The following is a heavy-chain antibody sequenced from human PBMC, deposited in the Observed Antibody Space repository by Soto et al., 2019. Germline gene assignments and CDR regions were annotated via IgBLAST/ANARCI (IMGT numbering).Heavy chain of an antibody. D-gene: IGHD3-22*01. V-gene: IGHV4-39*01. CDR1: GGSISSSYYY. CDR2: IYYNGST. CDR3: ARHVDYYDSSGYYKGRSAFDY. Sequence: SETLSLNCSVSGGSISSSYYYWGWIRQPPEKGLEWIGSIYYNGSTYYNPSLKNRVTISVDTSKNQFSLKLSSMTAADTAVYYCARHVDYYDSSGYYKGRSAFDYWGQGTRVTVSS. J-gene: IGHJ4*02.